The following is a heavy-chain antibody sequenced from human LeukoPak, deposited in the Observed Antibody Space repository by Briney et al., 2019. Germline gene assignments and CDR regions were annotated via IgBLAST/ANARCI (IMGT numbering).Heavy chain of an antibody. CDR1: GGSITSYY. D-gene: IGHD3-3*01. V-gene: IGHV4-59*08. Sequence: PSETLSLTCTVSGGSITSYYWSWIRQPPGKGLEWIGYISYSGSTNYSPSLKSRVTISVDTSKNQFSLKLNSVTAADTAVYYCARHKIEGGYYTAFDFWGPGILVTVSS. CDR3: ARHKIEGGYYTAFDF. CDR2: ISYSGST. J-gene: IGHJ4*02.